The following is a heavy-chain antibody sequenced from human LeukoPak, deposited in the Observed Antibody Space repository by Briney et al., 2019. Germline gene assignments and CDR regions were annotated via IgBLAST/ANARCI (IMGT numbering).Heavy chain of an antibody. CDR1: GGSISSSSYY. J-gene: IGHJ4*02. V-gene: IGHV4-39*07. CDR3: ARNTAMGEGTIDY. D-gene: IGHD5-18*01. Sequence: SSETLSLTCTVSGGSISSSSYYWGWIRQPPGKGLEWIGSIYYSGSTYYNPSLKSRVTISVDTSKNQFSLKLSSVTAADTAVYYCARNTAMGEGTIDYWGQGTLVTVSS. CDR2: IYYSGST.